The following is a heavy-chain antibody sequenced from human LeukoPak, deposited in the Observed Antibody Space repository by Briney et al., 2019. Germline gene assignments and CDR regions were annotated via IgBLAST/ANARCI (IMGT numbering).Heavy chain of an antibody. CDR1: GYSFDRYG. Sequence: AASVKVSCKASGYSFDRYGISWVRQAPGQGLEWLGWIGAFNGNTNYAQNLQGRVTMTADTSTTTAYMELRSLSSDDTAVYYCARDFLSYDGSENHFEDTFDIWGQGTMVPVSS. CDR3: ARDFLSYDGSENHFEDTFDI. CDR2: IGAFNGNT. D-gene: IGHD3-22*01. V-gene: IGHV1-18*01. J-gene: IGHJ3*02.